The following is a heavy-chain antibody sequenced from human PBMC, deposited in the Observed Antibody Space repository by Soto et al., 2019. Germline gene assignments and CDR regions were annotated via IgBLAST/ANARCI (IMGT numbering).Heavy chain of an antibody. CDR2: ISYDGSNK. Sequence: QVQLVESGGGVVQPGRSLRLSCAASGFTFSSYGMHWVRQAPGKGLEWVAVISYDGSNKYYADSVKGRFTISRDNSKNTLYLQMNSLRAEDTAVYYCAKVKVWGDYVPYFDYWGQGTLVTVSP. CDR1: GFTFSSYG. CDR3: AKVKVWGDYVPYFDY. D-gene: IGHD4-17*01. V-gene: IGHV3-30*18. J-gene: IGHJ4*02.